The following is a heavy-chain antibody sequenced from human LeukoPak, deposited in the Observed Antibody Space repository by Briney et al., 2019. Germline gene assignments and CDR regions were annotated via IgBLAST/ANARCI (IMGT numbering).Heavy chain of an antibody. CDR1: GGSITGYY. Sequence: PSETLSLTCTVSGGSITGYYWSWIRQPPGKGLEWIAYVYFTGRTLYNPSLESRVTISVDTSKTQFSLRLTSVTAADTAVYYCARAQSDRARPIDYWGQGTLVTVSS. D-gene: IGHD6-6*01. CDR3: ARAQSDRARPIDY. CDR2: VYFTGRT. V-gene: IGHV4-59*08. J-gene: IGHJ4*02.